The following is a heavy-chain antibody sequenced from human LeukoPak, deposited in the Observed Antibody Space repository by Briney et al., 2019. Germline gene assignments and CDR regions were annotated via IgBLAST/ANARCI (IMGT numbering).Heavy chain of an antibody. D-gene: IGHD3-22*01. Sequence: GGSLRLSCAASGFTFSTYSMNWRRLAPGKELEWVSSISPDSNYKYYVDSVKGRFTISRDNAKNSLYLQMNSLRAEDTAVYYCAKDKMYYYDSSGVDYWGQGTLVTVSS. CDR2: ISPDSNYK. V-gene: IGHV3-21*01. CDR1: GFTFSTYS. CDR3: AKDKMYYYDSSGVDY. J-gene: IGHJ4*02.